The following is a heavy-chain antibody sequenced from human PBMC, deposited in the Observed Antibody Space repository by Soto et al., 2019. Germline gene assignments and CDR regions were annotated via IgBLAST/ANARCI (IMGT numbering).Heavy chain of an antibody. V-gene: IGHV3-30*18. CDR3: AKEQPRFGVKYYYGMGV. CDR2: ISYDGSNK. CDR1: GFTFSSYG. D-gene: IGHD3-10*01. J-gene: IGHJ6*02. Sequence: GGSLRLSCAASGFTFSSYGMHWVRQAPGKGLEWVAVISYDGSNKYYADSVKGRFTISRDNSKNTLYLQMNSLRAEDTAVYYCAKEQPRFGVKYYYGMGVWGQGTTVTVSS.